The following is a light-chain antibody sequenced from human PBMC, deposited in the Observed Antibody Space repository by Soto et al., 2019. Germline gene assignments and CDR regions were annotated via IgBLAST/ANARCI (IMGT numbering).Light chain of an antibody. Sequence: EIVLTQSPATVSLSPGERATLSCRASQSVSSYLAWYQQKPGQAPRLLIYDASNRATGIPARFSGSGSGTDFNLTISSIEPEDFAVYYCQQRSNWPPYTFGQGTKLEIK. V-gene: IGKV3-11*01. CDR3: QQRSNWPPYT. J-gene: IGKJ2*01. CDR2: DAS. CDR1: QSVSSY.